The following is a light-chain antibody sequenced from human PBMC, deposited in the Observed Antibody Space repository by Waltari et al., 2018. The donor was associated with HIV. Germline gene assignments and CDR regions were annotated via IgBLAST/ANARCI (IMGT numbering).Light chain of an antibody. Sequence: QSALTQPASVSGSPGQSLTISCTGTSSDVGGYNYVSWYQQHPGKAPKLTIYDVSKRPSGVSNRFSGSKSGNTASLTISGLQAEDESDYYCCSYAGSSTFAVFGGGTKLTVL. CDR1: SSDVGGYNY. V-gene: IGLV2-23*02. CDR3: CSYAGSSTFAV. J-gene: IGLJ2*01. CDR2: DVS.